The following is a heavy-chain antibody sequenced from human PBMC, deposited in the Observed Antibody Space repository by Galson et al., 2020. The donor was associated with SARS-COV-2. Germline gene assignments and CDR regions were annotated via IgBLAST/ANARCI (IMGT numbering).Heavy chain of an antibody. J-gene: IGHJ6*02. CDR2: INPSGGST. D-gene: IGHD4-17*01. Sequence: ASVKVSCKASGYTFTSYYMHWVRQAPGQGLEWMGIINPSGGSTSYAQKFRGRVTMTRDTSTSTVYMELSSLRSEDTAVYYCARDLTVTTNYYYYYGMDVWGQGTTVTVSS. CDR1: GYTFTSYY. CDR3: ARDLTVTTNYYYYYGMDV. V-gene: IGHV1-46*01.